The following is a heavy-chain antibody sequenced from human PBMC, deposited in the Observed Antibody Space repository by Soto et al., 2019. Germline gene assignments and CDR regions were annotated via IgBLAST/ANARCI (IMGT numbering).Heavy chain of an antibody. Sequence: GSLRLSCAASGFTFSSYAMSWVRQAPGKGLEWVSAISGSGGSTYYADSVKGRFTISRDNSKNTLYLQMNSLRAEDTAVYYCAKAVTYYYDSSGYYGYWDQGTLVTVSS. CDR3: AKAVTYYYDSSGYYGY. V-gene: IGHV3-23*01. CDR1: GFTFSSYA. CDR2: ISGSGGST. D-gene: IGHD3-22*01. J-gene: IGHJ4*02.